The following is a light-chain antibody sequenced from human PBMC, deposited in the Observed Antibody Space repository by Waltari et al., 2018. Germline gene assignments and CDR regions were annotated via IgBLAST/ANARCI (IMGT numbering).Light chain of an antibody. CDR1: QTINNNF. J-gene: IGKJ4*01. CDR3: QQYDGSVLT. CDR2: GAS. V-gene: IGKV3-20*01. Sequence: IVLTQSPDTLSLSPGQRATLSCRASQTINNNFLVWYQQKPGQAPRLIIHGASSRATGFPDRFSGSGSGTDFTRTISSLKPEDSAVYYCQQYDGSVLTFGGGTKVEI.